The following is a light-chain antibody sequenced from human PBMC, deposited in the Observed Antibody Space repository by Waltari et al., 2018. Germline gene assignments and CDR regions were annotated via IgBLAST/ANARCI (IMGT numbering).Light chain of an antibody. V-gene: IGKV3-11*01. CDR1: QSINNY. J-gene: IGKJ4*01. CDR2: GAS. Sequence: EIVLTQSPATLSLSPGERATLSCRASQSINNYLAWYQHKPGQAPRLLIYGASNRATGIPARFSGSGSGTDFTLTISSLEPEDFTVYFCQQRYNWPLTFGGGTKVEI. CDR3: QQRYNWPLT.